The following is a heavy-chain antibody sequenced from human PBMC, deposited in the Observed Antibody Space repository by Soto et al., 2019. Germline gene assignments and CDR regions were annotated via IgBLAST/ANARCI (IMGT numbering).Heavy chain of an antibody. Sequence: ETLSLTCTVSGDSVSSRTSYWNWIRQPPGKGLDWIGYVHSSGNTNYNPSLKSRVTISIDTSKNQFSLKLSSVTAADTALYYCATTKRGYCSSTSCYAWGQGTLVTVSS. J-gene: IGHJ4*02. CDR2: VHSSGNT. CDR3: ATTKRGYCSSTSCYA. V-gene: IGHV4-61*01. D-gene: IGHD2-2*01. CDR1: GDSVSSRTSY.